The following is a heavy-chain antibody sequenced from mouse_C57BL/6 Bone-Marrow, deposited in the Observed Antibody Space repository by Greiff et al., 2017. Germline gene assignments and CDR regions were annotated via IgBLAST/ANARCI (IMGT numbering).Heavy chain of an antibody. J-gene: IGHJ2*01. CDR3: ASPYYYGSSFLSY. Sequence: VQLQQSGAELVKPGASVKLSCTASGFNFKDYYMHWVKQRTEQGLEWIGRIDPEDGVTKYAQKFQGKATITADTSSNTAYLQLSSLTSEDTAVYYCASPYYYGSSFLSYWGRGTALTVSS. CDR2: IDPEDGVT. CDR1: GFNFKDYY. D-gene: IGHD1-1*01. V-gene: IGHV14-2*01.